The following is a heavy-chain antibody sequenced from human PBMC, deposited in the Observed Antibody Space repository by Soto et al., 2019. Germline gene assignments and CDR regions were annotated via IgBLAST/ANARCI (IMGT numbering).Heavy chain of an antibody. CDR1: GGSVSGTGYY. CDR3: AIDQPGTPVVNRPFDI. V-gene: IGHV4-61*08. Sequence: SETLSLTCTVSGGSVSGTGYYWSWVRQPPGKGLEWMGYISYSGSENNPSLKSRVTWSMDTSKNQFSLKLSSVTAADTAMYDCAIDQPGTPVVNRPFDIGGQGTMVTV. CDR2: ISYSGS. D-gene: IGHD7-27*01. J-gene: IGHJ3*02.